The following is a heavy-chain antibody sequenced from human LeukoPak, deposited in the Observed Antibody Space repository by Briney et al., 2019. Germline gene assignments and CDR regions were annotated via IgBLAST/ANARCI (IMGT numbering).Heavy chain of an antibody. CDR2: ISGSGGST. J-gene: IGHJ6*02. V-gene: IGHV3-23*01. Sequence: GGSLRLSCAASGFSFSSYAMSWVRQAPGKGLEWVSAISGSGGSTYYADSVKGRFTISRDNSKNMLYLQMNSLRAEDTAVYYCATWRNWNDDFYGMDVWGQGTTVTVSS. CDR1: GFSFSSYA. CDR3: ATWRNWNDDFYGMDV. D-gene: IGHD1-1*01.